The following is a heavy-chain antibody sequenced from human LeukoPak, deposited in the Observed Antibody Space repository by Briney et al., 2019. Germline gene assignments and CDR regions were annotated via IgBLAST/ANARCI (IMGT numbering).Heavy chain of an antibody. CDR1: GGSISSSNW. CDR3: ASFDYYDSSGLDF. J-gene: IGHJ4*02. CDR2: IYHSGST. Sequence: SETLSLTCAVSGGSISSSNWWSWVRQPPGKGLEWIGEIYHSGSTNYNPSLKSRVTISVDKSKNQFSLKLSSVTAADTAVYYCASFDYYDSSGLDFWGQGTLVTVSS. V-gene: IGHV4-4*02. D-gene: IGHD3-22*01.